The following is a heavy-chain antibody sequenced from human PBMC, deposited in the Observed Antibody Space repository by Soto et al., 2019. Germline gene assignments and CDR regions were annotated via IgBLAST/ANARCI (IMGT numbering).Heavy chain of an antibody. CDR3: ARGIAAAYYYYMDV. D-gene: IGHD6-13*01. V-gene: IGHV4-59*01. CDR1: GGTISSYY. Sequence: SETLSLTCTVSGGTISSYYWSWIRQPPGKGLEWIGYIYYSGSTNYNPSLKSRVTISVDTSKNQFSLKLSSVTAADTAVYYCARGIAAAYYYYMDVWGKGTTVTVSS. CDR2: IYYSGST. J-gene: IGHJ6*03.